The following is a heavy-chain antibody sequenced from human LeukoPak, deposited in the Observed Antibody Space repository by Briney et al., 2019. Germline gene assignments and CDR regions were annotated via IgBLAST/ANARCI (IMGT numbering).Heavy chain of an antibody. D-gene: IGHD4-17*01. V-gene: IGHV3-30-3*01. Sequence: PGGSLRLSCAASGFTFSSYAMHWVRQAPGKGLEWVAVISYDGSNKYYADSVKGRFTISRDNAKNSLYLQMNSLRAEDTAVYYCARDSSYGDSSFDYWGQGTLVTVSS. CDR2: ISYDGSNK. CDR3: ARDSSYGDSSFDY. J-gene: IGHJ4*02. CDR1: GFTFSSYA.